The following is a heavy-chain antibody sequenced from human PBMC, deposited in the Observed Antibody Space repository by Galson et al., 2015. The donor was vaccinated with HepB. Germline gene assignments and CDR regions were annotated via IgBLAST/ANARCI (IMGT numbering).Heavy chain of an antibody. J-gene: IGHJ4*02. D-gene: IGHD3-10*01. V-gene: IGHV3-11*06. CDR3: ARGGGRYYGSGSYYLFFY. CDR1: GFTFSDYY. CDR2: ISSSSSYT. Sequence: SLRLSCAASGFTFSDYYMSWIRQAPGKGLEWVSYISSSSSYTNYADSVKGRFTISRDNAKNSLYLQMNSLRAEDTAVYYCARGGGRYYGSGSYYLFFYWGQGTLVTVSS.